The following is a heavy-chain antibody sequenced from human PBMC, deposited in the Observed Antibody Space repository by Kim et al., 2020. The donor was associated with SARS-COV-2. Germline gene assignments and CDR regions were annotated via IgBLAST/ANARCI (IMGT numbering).Heavy chain of an antibody. CDR1: GFTVSSNY. Sequence: GGSLRLSCAASGFTVSSNYMSWVRQAPGKGLEWVSIIYSGGSTYYADSVKGRFTISRYNSKNTLYLQMKNLRAEDTAAYYCARGDKGSGSYYNFDLWGQGTLVTVSS. V-gene: IGHV3-53*01. D-gene: IGHD3-10*01. J-gene: IGHJ4*02. CDR2: IYSGGST. CDR3: ARGDKGSGSYYNFDL.